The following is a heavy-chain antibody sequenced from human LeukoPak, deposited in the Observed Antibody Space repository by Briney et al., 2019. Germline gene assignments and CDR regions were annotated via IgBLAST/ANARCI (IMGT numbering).Heavy chain of an antibody. J-gene: IGHJ4*02. Sequence: RSGGSLRLSCAASGFTFSSYGMHWVRQAPGKGLEWVAVIWYDGSNKYYADSVKGRFTISRDNSKNTLYLQMNSLRAEDTAVYYRARFATGYVADYWGQGTLVTVSS. CDR2: IWYDGSNK. CDR3: ARFATGYVADY. V-gene: IGHV3-33*01. D-gene: IGHD3-16*01. CDR1: GFTFSSYG.